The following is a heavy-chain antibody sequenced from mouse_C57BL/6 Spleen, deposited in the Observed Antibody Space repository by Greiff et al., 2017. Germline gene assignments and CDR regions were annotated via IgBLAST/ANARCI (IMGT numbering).Heavy chain of an antibody. J-gene: IGHJ3*01. D-gene: IGHD2-5*01. CDR3: TTDSNYCTFAY. V-gene: IGHV14-1*01. CDR2: IDPEDGDT. Sequence: EVKLQQSGAELVRPGASVKLSCTASGFNIKDYYMHWVKQRPEQGLEWIGRIDPEDGDTEYAPKFQGKATMTADTSSNTAYLQLSSLTSEDTAVYYCTTDSNYCTFAYWGQGTLVTVSA. CDR1: GFNIKDYY.